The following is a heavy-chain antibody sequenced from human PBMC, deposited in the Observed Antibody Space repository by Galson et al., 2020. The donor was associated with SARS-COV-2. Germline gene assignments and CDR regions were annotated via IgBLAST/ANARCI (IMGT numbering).Heavy chain of an antibody. CDR3: ARHAPTYRISRIVGVIAGWFDP. V-gene: IGHV4-39*01. D-gene: IGHD3-22*01. CDR1: GGSISSSSYY. CDR2: IYYSGST. J-gene: IGHJ5*02. Sequence: SETLSLTCTVSGGSISSSSYYWGWIRQPPGKGLEWIGSIYYSGSTYYNPSLKSRVTISVDTSKNQFSLKLSSVTAAGTAVYYCARHAPTYRISRIVGVIAGWFDPWGQGTRVTVSS.